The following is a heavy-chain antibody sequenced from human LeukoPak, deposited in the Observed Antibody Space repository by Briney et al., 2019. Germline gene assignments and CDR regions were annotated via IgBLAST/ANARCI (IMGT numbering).Heavy chain of an antibody. Sequence: GGSLRLSCAASGFTFTTYTMNWVRQAPGKGLEWVSSISTGSSYIHYADSVKGRFTISRDNAKNSLYLQMNSLRAEDTAVYCCATGTEEITVVTPCYWGQGTLVTVSS. J-gene: IGHJ4*02. D-gene: IGHD4-23*01. CDR2: ISTGSSYI. V-gene: IGHV3-21*01. CDR3: ATGTEEITVVTPCY. CDR1: GFTFTTYT.